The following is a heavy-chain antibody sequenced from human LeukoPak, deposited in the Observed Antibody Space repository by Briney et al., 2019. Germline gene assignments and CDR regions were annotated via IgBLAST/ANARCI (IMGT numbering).Heavy chain of an antibody. Sequence: GGSLRLSCAASGLTFSSHWMHWVRQAPGKGLVWVSRITNDGSSTTYADSVKGRFTISRDNAKNTLYLQMNSLRVEDTAVYYCARGRPHGNDYWGQGTLVTVSS. CDR3: ARGRPHGNDY. CDR1: GLTFSSHW. D-gene: IGHD4-23*01. J-gene: IGHJ4*02. V-gene: IGHV3-74*01. CDR2: ITNDGSST.